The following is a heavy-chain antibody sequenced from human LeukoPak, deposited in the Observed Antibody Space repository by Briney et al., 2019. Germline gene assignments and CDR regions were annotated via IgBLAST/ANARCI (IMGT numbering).Heavy chain of an antibody. V-gene: IGHV3-66*01. J-gene: IGHJ1*01. Sequence: GGSLRLSCAASGFTFSGYSMNWVRQAPGKGLEWVSVIYSGGSTYYADSVKGRFTISRDNSKNTLYLQMNSLRAEDTAVYYCARKRYFDWLLDWGQGTLVTVSS. D-gene: IGHD3-9*01. CDR3: ARKRYFDWLLD. CDR2: IYSGGST. CDR1: GFTFSGYS.